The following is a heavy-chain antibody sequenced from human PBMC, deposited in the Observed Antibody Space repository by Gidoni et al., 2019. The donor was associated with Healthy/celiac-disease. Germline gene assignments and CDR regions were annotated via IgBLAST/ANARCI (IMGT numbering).Heavy chain of an antibody. CDR1: GYTFTGYY. Sequence: QVQLVQSGAEVKKPGASVKVSCQASGYTFTGYYMHWVRQAPGQGLEWMGWINPNSGGTNYAQKFQGRVTMTRDTSISTAYMELSRLRSDDTAVYYCARTWIRHRSQQNPFDYWGQGTLVTVSS. J-gene: IGHJ4*02. CDR3: ARTWIRHRSQQNPFDY. D-gene: IGHD2-2*03. CDR2: INPNSGGT. V-gene: IGHV1-2*02.